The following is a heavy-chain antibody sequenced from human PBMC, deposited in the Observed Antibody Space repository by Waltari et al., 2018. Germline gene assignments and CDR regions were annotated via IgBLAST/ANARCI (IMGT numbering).Heavy chain of an antibody. CDR3: ARDHNLFADSSGYYSFDY. CDR2: VSAYNGNT. D-gene: IGHD3-22*01. J-gene: IGHJ4*02. CDR1: GYTFTSYG. Sequence: QVQLVQSGAEVKKPGASVKVSCKASGYTFTSYGISWVRQAPGQGLEWMGWVSAYNGNTNYAQKLQGRVTMTTDTSTSTAYMELRSLRSDDTAVYYCARDHNLFADSSGYYSFDYWGQGTLVTVSS. V-gene: IGHV1-18*01.